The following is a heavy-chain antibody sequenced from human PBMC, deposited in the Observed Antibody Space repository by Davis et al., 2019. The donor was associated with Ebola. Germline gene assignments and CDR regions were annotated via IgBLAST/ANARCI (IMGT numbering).Heavy chain of an antibody. Sequence: GESLKISCAASGFTFSSYGMHWVRQAPGKGLEWVAFIRYDGSNKYYADSVKGRFTISRDNSKNTLYLQMNSLRAEDTAVYYCAKGSVTIFGVAPDYYGMDVWGKGTTVTVSS. CDR3: AKGSVTIFGVAPDYYGMDV. CDR1: GFTFSSYG. J-gene: IGHJ6*04. D-gene: IGHD3-3*01. V-gene: IGHV3-30*02. CDR2: IRYDGSNK.